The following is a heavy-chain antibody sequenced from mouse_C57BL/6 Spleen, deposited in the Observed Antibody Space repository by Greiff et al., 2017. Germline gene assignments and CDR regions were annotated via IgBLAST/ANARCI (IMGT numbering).Heavy chain of an antibody. J-gene: IGHJ1*03. CDR3: ARGGSSYLYFDV. CDR1: GYTFTDYY. D-gene: IGHD1-1*01. Sequence: EVQLQQSGPELVKPGASVKISCKASGYTFTDYYMNWVKQSHGKSLEWIGDINPNNGGTSYNQKFKGKATLTVDKSSSTAYMELRSLTSEDSAVYYCARGGSSYLYFDVWGTGTTVTVSS. V-gene: IGHV1-26*01. CDR2: INPNNGGT.